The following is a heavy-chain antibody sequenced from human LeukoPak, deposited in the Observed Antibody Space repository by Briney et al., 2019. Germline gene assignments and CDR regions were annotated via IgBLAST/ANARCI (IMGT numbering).Heavy chain of an antibody. V-gene: IGHV4-34*01. D-gene: IGHD2-2*01. Sequence: PSETLSLTCAVYGGSFSGYYWSWIRQPPGKGREWIGEINHSGSTNYNPSLKSRVTISVDTSKNQFSLKLSSVTAADTAVYYCARGRGGYCSSTSCYRIDPWGQGTLVTVSS. J-gene: IGHJ5*02. CDR1: GGSFSGYY. CDR2: INHSGST. CDR3: ARGRGGYCSSTSCYRIDP.